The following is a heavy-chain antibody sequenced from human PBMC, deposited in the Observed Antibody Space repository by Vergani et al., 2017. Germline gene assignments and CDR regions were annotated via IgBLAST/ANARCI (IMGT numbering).Heavy chain of an antibody. J-gene: IGHJ4*02. Sequence: VQLVQSGTEVKKPGASVKIACKTSGYTFTNHHLHWVRQAPGRGLEWMGIITPGGSTDYGTKFQGRATMTRDTSTRTVYMDLTGLRSDDTAMYYCARTSSISGSYYNGEWDYWGQGTLVVVSS. V-gene: IGHV1-46*03. CDR1: GYTFTNHH. D-gene: IGHD3-10*01. CDR2: ITPGGST. CDR3: ARTSSISGSYYNGEWDY.